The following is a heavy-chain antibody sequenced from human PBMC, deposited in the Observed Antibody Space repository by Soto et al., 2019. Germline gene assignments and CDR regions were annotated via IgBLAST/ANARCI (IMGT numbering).Heavy chain of an antibody. Sequence: QVQVVESGGGVVQPGRSLRLSCVASGFTISKYGMHWVRQAPGKGLEWVAVIWHDGSYKYNADSVKGRFTVSRDNSRNTLYLQMNSLKAEDTAVYYCARGSWNNGYFDCWGQGTLVTVSS. CDR3: ARGSWNNGYFDC. CDR2: IWHDGSYK. J-gene: IGHJ4*02. CDR1: GFTISKYG. D-gene: IGHD1-1*01. V-gene: IGHV3-33*01.